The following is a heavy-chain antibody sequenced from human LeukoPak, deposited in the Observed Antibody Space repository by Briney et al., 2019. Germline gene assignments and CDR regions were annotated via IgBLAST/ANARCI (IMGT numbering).Heavy chain of an antibody. CDR1: GFTFSSYA. V-gene: IGHV3-23*01. CDR3: AKDRVVGSSWYYFDY. Sequence: PGGSLRLSCAASGFTFSSYAMSWVRQAPGKGLEWVSAISGCGGSTYYADSVKGLFTISRDNSKNTLYVQMNSLRAEDTSVYYCAKDRVVGSSWYYFDYWGQGTRVSVSS. CDR2: ISGCGGST. J-gene: IGHJ4*02. D-gene: IGHD6-13*01.